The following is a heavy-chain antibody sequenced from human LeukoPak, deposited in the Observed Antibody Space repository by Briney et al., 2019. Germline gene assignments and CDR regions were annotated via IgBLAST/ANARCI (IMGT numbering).Heavy chain of an antibody. CDR1: GYTFTGYY. Sequence: ASVKVSCKASGYTFTGYYMHWVRQAPGQGLEWMGWINPNSGGTNYAQKFQGRVTMTRDTSISTAYMELSRLRSDDTAVYYCASGASTYYSDAGYYFDYWGQGILVTVSS. CDR3: ASGASTYYSDAGYYFDY. J-gene: IGHJ4*02. CDR2: INPNSGGT. V-gene: IGHV1-2*02. D-gene: IGHD3-22*01.